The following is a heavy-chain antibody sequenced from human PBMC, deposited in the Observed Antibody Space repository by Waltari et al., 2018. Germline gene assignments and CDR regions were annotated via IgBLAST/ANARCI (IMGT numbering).Heavy chain of an antibody. CDR3: ASLYSSGWPASYMDV. V-gene: IGHV1-2*02. Sequence: QVQLVQSGAEVKKPGASVKVSCKASGYTFTGYYMHWVRQAPGQGLEWMGGIKPNRGGTNYAQKFQGRVTMTRDTSISTAYMELSRLRSDDTAVYYCASLYSSGWPASYMDVWGKGTTVTVSS. CDR2: IKPNRGGT. D-gene: IGHD6-19*01. J-gene: IGHJ6*03. CDR1: GYTFTGYY.